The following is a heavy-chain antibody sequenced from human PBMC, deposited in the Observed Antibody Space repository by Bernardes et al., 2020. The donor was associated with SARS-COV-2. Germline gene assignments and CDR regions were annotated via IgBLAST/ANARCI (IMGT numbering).Heavy chain of an antibody. CDR1: GFTFSNYV. CDR3: VKGSVAVAGVDY. D-gene: IGHD6-19*01. CDR2: ISINGDHT. V-gene: IGHV3-64D*06. J-gene: IGHJ4*02. Sequence: GGSLRLWCSVSGFTFSNYVMHWVRQAPGKGLEYVSAISINGDHTFYVDSVQGRFIISRDDSKNILYLQMSSLRVEDTAIYFCVKGSVAVAGVDYWGQGTLVTVSS.